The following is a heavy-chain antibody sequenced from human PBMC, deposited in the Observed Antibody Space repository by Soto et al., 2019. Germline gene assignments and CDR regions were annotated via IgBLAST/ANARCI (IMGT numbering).Heavy chain of an antibody. V-gene: IGHV1-2*02. D-gene: IGHD3-3*01. J-gene: IGHJ5*02. CDR1: GYTFTGYY. CDR3: ARRPQDPATAECGFDI. CDR2: INPNGGDT. Sequence: ASVKVSCKPSGYTFTGYYIHWVRQAPGQGLEWVGWINPNGGDTSYAQAFQGRVTMTRDRSISTAYMDLSRLTFDDTAIYYCARRPQDPATAECGFDIWGQGTLVTVSS.